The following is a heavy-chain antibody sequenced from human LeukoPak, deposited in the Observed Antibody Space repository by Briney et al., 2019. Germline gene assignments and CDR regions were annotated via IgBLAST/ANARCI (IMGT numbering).Heavy chain of an antibody. Sequence: SETLSLTCAVYGGSFSGYYWSWIRQPPGKGLEWIGEINHSGSTNYNPSLKSRVTISVDTSKNQFSLKLSSVTAADTAVYYCARYPREAYYFDYWGQGTLVTVSS. V-gene: IGHV4-34*01. CDR2: INHSGST. CDR1: GGSFSGYY. J-gene: IGHJ4*02. CDR3: ARYPREAYYFDY.